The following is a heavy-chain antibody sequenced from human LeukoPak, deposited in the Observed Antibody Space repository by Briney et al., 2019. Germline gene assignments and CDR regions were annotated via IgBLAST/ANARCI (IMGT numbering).Heavy chain of an antibody. CDR3: ARGLITTMIVVVPRKYFFDY. V-gene: IGHV3-48*03. D-gene: IGHD3-22*01. CDR2: ISSGGSTI. Sequence: AGGSLRLSCAASGFTFSSYEMNWVRQAPGKGLEWVSYISSGGSTIYHADSVKGRFTISRDNAKNSLYLQMNSLRAEDTAVYYCARGLITTMIVVVPRKYFFDYWGQGTLVTVSS. J-gene: IGHJ4*02. CDR1: GFTFSSYE.